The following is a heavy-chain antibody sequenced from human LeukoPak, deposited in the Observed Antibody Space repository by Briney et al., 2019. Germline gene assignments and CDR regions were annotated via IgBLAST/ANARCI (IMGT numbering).Heavy chain of an antibody. CDR1: GFTFSSYA. J-gene: IGHJ4*02. Sequence: GGSLRLSCAASGFTFSSYAMSWVRQAPGRGLEWLSAISGSADNTYYADFVKGLFTISRDNSKNTLYLRMTRLRAEDTGVYYCAKEYASSTRGSFDYWGPGTLVTVSS. D-gene: IGHD2-2*01. CDR3: AKEYASSTRGSFDY. V-gene: IGHV3-23*01. CDR2: ISGSADNT.